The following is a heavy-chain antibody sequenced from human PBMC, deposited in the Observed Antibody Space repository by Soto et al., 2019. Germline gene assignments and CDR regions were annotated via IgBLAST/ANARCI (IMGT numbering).Heavy chain of an antibody. D-gene: IGHD6-13*01. V-gene: IGHV4-59*12. J-gene: IGHJ6*02. CDR3: ASLYSIKDNGMDV. CDR1: RGSIRSYC. CDR2: IYYSGST. Sequence: PSETLSLTCTVSRGSIRSYCWSWIRQPPGKGLEWIGYIYYSGSTKYNPSLKSRVTMSIDTSKNQFSLKLSSVTAADTAMYYCASLYSIKDNGMDVWGQGTTVTVSS.